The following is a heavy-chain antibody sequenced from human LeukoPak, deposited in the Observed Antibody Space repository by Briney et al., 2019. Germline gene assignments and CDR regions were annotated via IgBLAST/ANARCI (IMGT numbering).Heavy chain of an antibody. D-gene: IGHD6-19*01. CDR2: IRGSGGNT. V-gene: IGHV3-23*01. CDR1: EFTFIKAW. Sequence: GGSLRLPGAASEFTFIKAWMGWARLAPGKGLEWYSPIRGSGGNTYYEDSVTGRFTISRDNSKNTLYLQMNSLRAEDTAVYYCAKRKGGGWFNRYYFDYWGQGTLVTVSS. CDR3: AKRKGGGWFNRYYFDY. J-gene: IGHJ4*02.